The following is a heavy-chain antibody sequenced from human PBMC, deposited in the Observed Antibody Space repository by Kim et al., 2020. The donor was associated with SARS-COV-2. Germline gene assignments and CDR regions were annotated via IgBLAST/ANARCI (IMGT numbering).Heavy chain of an antibody. CDR1: GGTFSSYA. J-gene: IGHJ6*02. CDR3: AGGGADYDILTGYDYYYYGMDV. Sequence: SVKVSCKASGGTFSSYAISWVRQAPGQGLEWMGGIIPIFGTANYAQKFQGRVTITADESTSTAYMELSSLRSEDTAVYYCAGGGADYDILTGYDYYYYGMDVWGQGTTVTVSS. D-gene: IGHD3-9*01. V-gene: IGHV1-69*13. CDR2: IIPIFGTA.